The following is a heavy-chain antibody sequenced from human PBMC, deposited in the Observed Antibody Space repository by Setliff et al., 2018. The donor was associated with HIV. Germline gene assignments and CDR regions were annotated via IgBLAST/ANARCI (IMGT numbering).Heavy chain of an antibody. J-gene: IGHJ3*02. CDR1: GFTFSYYD. CDR2: IWYDGSNE. CDR3: AKAHFGYTYVHRVSWGSDSFDI. D-gene: IGHD5-18*01. V-gene: IGHV3-33*06. Sequence: PGGSLRLSCAASGFTFSYYDMHWVRQAPGKGLEWVALIWYDGSNEYYADSVKGRFTTSRDSSKNTLYLQMNSLRAEDTAVYYCAKAHFGYTYVHRVSWGSDSFDIWGQGTMVTVSS.